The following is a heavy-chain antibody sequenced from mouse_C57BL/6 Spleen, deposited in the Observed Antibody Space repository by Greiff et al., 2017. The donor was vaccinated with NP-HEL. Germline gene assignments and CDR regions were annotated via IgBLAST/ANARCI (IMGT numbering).Heavy chain of an antibody. J-gene: IGHJ4*01. CDR1: GYTFTSYW. CDR3: ARSDDERGYYAMDY. V-gene: IGHV1-53*01. D-gene: IGHD2-12*01. Sequence: QVHVKQPGTELVKPGASVKLSCKASGYTFTSYWMHWVKQRPGQGLEWIGNINPSNGGTNYNEKFKSKATLTVDKSSSTAYMQLSSLTSEDSAVYYCARSDDERGYYAMDYWGQGTSVTVSS. CDR2: INPSNGGT.